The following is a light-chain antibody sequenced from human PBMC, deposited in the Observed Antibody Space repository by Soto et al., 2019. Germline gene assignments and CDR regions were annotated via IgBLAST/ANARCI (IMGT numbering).Light chain of an antibody. Sequence: EIVLPQSPGTLSVSPGDRVTLSCRASQSISINLAWYQHKPGQAPRLLIHGASTRATGVPARISGSGSGTEFTLTISSLQSEDLAVYYCQQFRNWPWTFGQGTKVDI. V-gene: IGKV3D-15*01. CDR3: QQFRNWPWT. CDR2: GAS. J-gene: IGKJ1*01. CDR1: QSISIN.